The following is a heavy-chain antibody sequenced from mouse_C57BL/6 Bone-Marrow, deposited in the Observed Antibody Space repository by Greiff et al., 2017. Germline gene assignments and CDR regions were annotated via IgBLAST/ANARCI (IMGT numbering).Heavy chain of an antibody. J-gene: IGHJ3*01. CDR3: HYYGSSYPFAY. Sequence: QVQLQQSGAELVKPGASVKISCKASGYAFSSYWMNWVKQRPGKGLEWIGKIYPGDGDTNYNGKFKGKATLTADKSSSTAYMQLSSLTSEDSAVYFCHYYGSSYPFAYWGQGTLVTVSA. CDR2: IYPGDGDT. V-gene: IGHV1-80*01. D-gene: IGHD1-1*01. CDR1: GYAFSSYW.